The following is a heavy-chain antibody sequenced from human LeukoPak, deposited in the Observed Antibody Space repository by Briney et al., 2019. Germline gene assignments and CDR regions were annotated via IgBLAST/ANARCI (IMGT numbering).Heavy chain of an antibody. V-gene: IGHV4-34*01. Sequence: PSETLSLTCAVYGETFSGHSWSWIRQPPAKGLEWIGEISHNGRTNYNPSLKSRVTMSVDTSKNQFSLRLSSVNAADTVVYYCARGPHGDSYYYFYMDVWGKGTTVTVSS. CDR1: GETFSGHS. CDR2: ISHNGRT. J-gene: IGHJ6*03. CDR3: ARGPHGDSYYYFYMDV. D-gene: IGHD4-17*01.